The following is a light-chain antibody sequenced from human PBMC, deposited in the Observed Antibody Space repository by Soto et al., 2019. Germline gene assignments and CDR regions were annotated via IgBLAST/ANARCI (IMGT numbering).Light chain of an antibody. CDR1: SSDVGTFDF. Sequence: QSALTQPASVSGSPGQSITISCAGSSSDVGTFDFVSWYQQHPGKAPKVIIYEVNKRPSGVSNRFSASKSGNTASLTISGLQPADEADYFCCSYAGYSKWVFGGGTKLTVL. V-gene: IGLV2-23*02. CDR3: CSYAGYSKWV. J-gene: IGLJ3*02. CDR2: EVN.